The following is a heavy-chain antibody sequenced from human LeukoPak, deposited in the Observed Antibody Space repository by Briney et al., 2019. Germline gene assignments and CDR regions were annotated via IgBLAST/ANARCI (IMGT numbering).Heavy chain of an antibody. CDR3: ARDIYDILTGSIYGMDV. CDR2: IYYSGST. D-gene: IGHD3-9*01. V-gene: IGHV4-61*01. CDR1: GGSVSSGSYY. Sequence: SETLSLTCTVSGGSVSSGSYYWSLIRQPPGKGLEWIGYIYYSGSTNYNPSLKSRVTISVDTSKNQFSLKLSSVTAADTAVYYCARDIYDILTGSIYGMDVWGKGTTVTVSS. J-gene: IGHJ6*04.